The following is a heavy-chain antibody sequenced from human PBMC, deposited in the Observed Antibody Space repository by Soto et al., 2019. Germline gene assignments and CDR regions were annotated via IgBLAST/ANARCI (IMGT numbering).Heavy chain of an antibody. D-gene: IGHD3-10*01. J-gene: IGHJ6*02. CDR3: ARQGFGQLHGLVDV. V-gene: IGHV4-59*08. CDR2: IHHSGST. Sequence: QVQLQESGPGLVKPSETLSLTCSVSGGSITSHYCSWFRQPPGKGLEWIGYIHHSGSTSYNPSLTSRVTRSVDTSKNHFSLKVNSVTAADTALYYCARQGFGQLHGLVDVWGPGTTVTVSS. CDR1: GGSITSHY.